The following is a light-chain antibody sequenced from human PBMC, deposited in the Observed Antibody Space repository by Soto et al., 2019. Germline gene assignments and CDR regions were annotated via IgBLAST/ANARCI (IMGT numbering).Light chain of an antibody. CDR2: DAS. J-gene: IGKJ4*01. Sequence: EVLLPQSPATLSLSPVARGHLSCRANQSVNSFLAWYQQKPGQAPRLLIYDASHRATGIPARFSGSGSGTDFNLTITRLEPEDVAVYWCQQYDESPIFGGGTKVDNK. CDR3: QQYDESPI. V-gene: IGKV3-11*01. CDR1: QSVNSF.